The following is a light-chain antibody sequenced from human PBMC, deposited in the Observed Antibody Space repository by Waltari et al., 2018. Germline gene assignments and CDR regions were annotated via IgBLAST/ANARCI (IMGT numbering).Light chain of an antibody. CDR1: RSNIGNNA. V-gene: IGLV1-36*01. CDR2: YDD. Sequence: QSVLTQPPSVSEAPRQRVTISCSGIRSNIGNNAVNWYQQFPGKAPILLIYYDDLLPSGVSDRFSGSTSCTSASLAISGLQSEDEAYYYCASWDDDLRGVVFGGGTKLTVL. J-gene: IGLJ2*01. CDR3: ASWDDDLRGVV.